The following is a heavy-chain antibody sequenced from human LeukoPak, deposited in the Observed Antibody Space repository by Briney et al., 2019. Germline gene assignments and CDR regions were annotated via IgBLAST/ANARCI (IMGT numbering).Heavy chain of an antibody. CDR1: GFTFSSHG. J-gene: IGHJ4*02. CDR2: IGVSGGST. D-gene: IGHD2-2*02. V-gene: IGHV3-23*01. Sequence: GGTLRLSCAASGFTFSSHGMNWVRQAPGRGLEWVSAIGVSGGSTFYADSVKGRFTISRDNSKNTLYLLMNSLRAEDTAVYYCAKGDQPLLYGGAFDYWGQGTLVTVSS. CDR3: AKGDQPLLYGGAFDY.